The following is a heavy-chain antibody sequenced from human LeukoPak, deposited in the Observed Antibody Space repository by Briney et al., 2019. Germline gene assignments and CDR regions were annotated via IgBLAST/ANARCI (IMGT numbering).Heavy chain of an antibody. CDR2: IYYSGST. D-gene: IGHD2-21*01. CDR1: GGSISSYY. CDR3: ARHHGEADAFDI. J-gene: IGHJ3*02. Sequence: SETLSLTCTVSGGSISSYYWSWIRQPPGKGLEWIGYIYYSGSTNYNPSLKSRVTISVDTSKNQFSLKLSSVTAADTAVYYCARHHGEADAFDIWGQGTMVTVSS. V-gene: IGHV4-59*01.